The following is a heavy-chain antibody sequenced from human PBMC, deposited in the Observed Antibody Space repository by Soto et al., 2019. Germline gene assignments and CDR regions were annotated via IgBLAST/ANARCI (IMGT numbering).Heavy chain of an antibody. CDR1: GGSISSGGYS. J-gene: IGHJ4*02. Sequence: QLQLRESGSGLVKPSQTLSLTCAVSGGSISSGGYSWSWIRQPPGKGLEWIGYIYHSGSTYYNPSLKSRVTISVDRSKNQFSLKLSSVTAADTAVYYCARCIAARPWFDYWGQGTLVTVSS. D-gene: IGHD6-6*01. CDR2: IYHSGST. CDR3: ARCIAARPWFDY. V-gene: IGHV4-30-2*01.